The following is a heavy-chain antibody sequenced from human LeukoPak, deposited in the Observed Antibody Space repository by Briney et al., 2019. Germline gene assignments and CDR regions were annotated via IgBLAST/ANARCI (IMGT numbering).Heavy chain of an antibody. V-gene: IGHV3-23*01. CDR2: LSGSGGST. Sequence: GGSLRLSRAASGFTFSSYVMSWVRQAPGKGLEWVSALSGSGGSTYYADSVKGRFTISRDNSKNTLYLQINSLRAEDTAVYYCAKEGGYCGGDCPRAFDYWGQGTLVTVSS. CDR1: GFTFSSYV. D-gene: IGHD2-21*02. CDR3: AKEGGYCGGDCPRAFDY. J-gene: IGHJ4*02.